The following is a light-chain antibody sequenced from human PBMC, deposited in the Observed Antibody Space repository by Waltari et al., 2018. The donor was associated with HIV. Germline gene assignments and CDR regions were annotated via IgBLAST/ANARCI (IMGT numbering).Light chain of an antibody. V-gene: IGKV1-39*01. CDR2: AAS. CDR3: QQSYSTPRT. CDR1: QTISSY. Sequence: DIQMTQSPSSLSASVGDRVTLACRASQTISSYLNWYQQEPGKAPELLIYAASSLQSGVPSRFSGSGSGTDFTLTISSLQPEDFATYYCQQSYSTPRTFGQGTKVATK. J-gene: IGKJ1*01.